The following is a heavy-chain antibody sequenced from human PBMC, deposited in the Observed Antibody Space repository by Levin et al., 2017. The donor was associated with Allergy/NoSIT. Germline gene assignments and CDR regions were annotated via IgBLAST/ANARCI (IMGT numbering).Heavy chain of an antibody. D-gene: IGHD1-1*01. CDR1: GGSINGYY. J-gene: IGHJ4*02. Sequence: SETLSLTCTVSGGSINGYYWSWIRQPPGKGLEWIGYVFSSGTINYKPSLYSRVTISVDTSKNQFSLELHPVTAAATAVYYCARGTETVNYFEYWGQGTLVTVSS. CDR3: ARGTETVNYFEY. V-gene: IGHV4-59*01. CDR2: VFSSGTI.